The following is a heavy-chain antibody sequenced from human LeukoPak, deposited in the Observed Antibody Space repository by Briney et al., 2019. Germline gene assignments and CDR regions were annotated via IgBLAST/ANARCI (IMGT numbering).Heavy chain of an antibody. CDR1: GYTLTELS. D-gene: IGHD3-9*01. Sequence: ASVKVSCKVSGYTLTELSMHWVRQAPGKGLEWMRGFDPEDGETIYAQKFQGRVTMTEDTSTDTAYMELSSLRSEDTAVYYCATGYDILTGSRYGMDVWGKGTTVTVSS. J-gene: IGHJ6*04. CDR2: FDPEDGET. CDR3: ATGYDILTGSRYGMDV. V-gene: IGHV1-24*01.